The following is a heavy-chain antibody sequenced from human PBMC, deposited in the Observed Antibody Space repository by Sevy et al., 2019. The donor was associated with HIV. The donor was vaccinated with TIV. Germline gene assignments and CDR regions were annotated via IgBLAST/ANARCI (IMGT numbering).Heavy chain of an antibody. J-gene: IGHJ4*02. Sequence: GGCLRLSCTTSGFTFGDYAMNWVRQAPGKGLEWVAFLKSKADGGTVDHAASVKGRFTISRDDSKSIAYLQMNDLTTEDTGVYYCTRWKGLQSIFDYWGQGALVTVS. CDR3: TRWKGLQSIFDY. CDR1: GFTFGDYA. CDR2: LKSKADGGTV. V-gene: IGHV3-49*04. D-gene: IGHD1-1*01.